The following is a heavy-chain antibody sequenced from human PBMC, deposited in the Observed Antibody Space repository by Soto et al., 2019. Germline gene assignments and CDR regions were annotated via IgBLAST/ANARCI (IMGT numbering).Heavy chain of an antibody. CDR1: GSTSSNYA. CDR3: ARASHDFWYGYNGPDY. V-gene: IGHV3-23*01. D-gene: IGHD3-3*01. J-gene: IGHJ4*02. Sequence: GGSLRLSCVASGSTSSNYAMSWVRQAPGKGLEWVSGISASGGSTYYADSVKGRFTISRDNSKNTLYLQMSSLRAEDTALYYCARASHDFWYGYNGPDYWGQGTLVTVSS. CDR2: ISASGGST.